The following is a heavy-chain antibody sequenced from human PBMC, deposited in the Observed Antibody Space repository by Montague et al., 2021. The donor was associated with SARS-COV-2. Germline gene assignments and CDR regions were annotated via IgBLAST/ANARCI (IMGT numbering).Heavy chain of an antibody. V-gene: IGHV3-23*01. J-gene: IGHJ4*02. CDR3: ATSFDSSGDMFERGADS. CDR2: ISGGVGHK. D-gene: IGHD3-22*01. Sequence: SLRLSCAASGFTFSTFAMSWVRQAPGRGLEWVSSISGGVGHKYYADSVKGRFSVSRDNSENTLYLHLNSLKDEDTATYYCATSFDSSGDMFERGADSWGQGTLVIVSS. CDR1: GFTFSTFA.